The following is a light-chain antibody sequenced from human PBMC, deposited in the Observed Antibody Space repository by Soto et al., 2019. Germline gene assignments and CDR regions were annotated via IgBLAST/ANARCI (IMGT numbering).Light chain of an antibody. V-gene: IGKV1-5*01. J-gene: IGKJ2*01. CDR3: QQYSISPYT. CDR2: AAS. CDR1: PSISTF. Sequence: DIQMTQSPSALSASIGDRVTITCRASPSISTFLAWYQQRPGKAPTLLIYAASILHSGVPSRFSGSGSGTDFTLTISSLQPDDLATYHCQQYSISPYTVGQGTKLEIK.